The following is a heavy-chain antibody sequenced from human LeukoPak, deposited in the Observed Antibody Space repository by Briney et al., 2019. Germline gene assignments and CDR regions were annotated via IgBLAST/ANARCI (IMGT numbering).Heavy chain of an antibody. V-gene: IGHV3-11*04. Sequence: SGGSLRLSCAASGSTFSDYYMSWIRQAPGKGLEWVSYISSSGSTIYCADSVKGRFTISRDNAKNSLYLQMNSLRAEDTAVYYCARDGGLELRNPPLGYWGQGTLVTVSS. CDR1: GSTFSDYY. J-gene: IGHJ4*02. CDR3: ARDGGLELRNPPLGY. CDR2: ISSSGSTI. D-gene: IGHD1-7*01.